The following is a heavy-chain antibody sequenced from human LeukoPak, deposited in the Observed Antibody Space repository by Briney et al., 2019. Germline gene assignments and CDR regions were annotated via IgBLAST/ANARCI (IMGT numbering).Heavy chain of an antibody. J-gene: IGHJ5*02. CDR3: ARVAVTGYNWFDP. CDR1: GGSISSYY. Sequence: SETLSLTCTVSGGSISSYYLSWIRQAAGKGLEWIGRIYSSGSTNDNPSFQSRVTMSLGTSKSQFALKLSSVTAADTAVYYCARVAVTGYNWFDPWGQGTLVTVSS. D-gene: IGHD2-21*02. V-gene: IGHV4-4*07. CDR2: IYSSGST.